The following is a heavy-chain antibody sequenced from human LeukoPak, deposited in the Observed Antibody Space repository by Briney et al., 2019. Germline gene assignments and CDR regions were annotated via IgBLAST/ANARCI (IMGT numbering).Heavy chain of an antibody. V-gene: IGHV3-48*04. CDR1: GFTFSSYT. CDR3: ARAAGISASGTRFDYFDY. D-gene: IGHD6-13*01. J-gene: IGHJ4*02. Sequence: PGGSLRLSCVASGFTFSSYTMHWVRQAPGKGLEWISHISSSSNTIYYADSVKDRFTISRDNAKNSLYLQMSSLRVEDTAVYYCARAAGISASGTRFDYFDYWGQGALVTVSS. CDR2: ISSSSNTI.